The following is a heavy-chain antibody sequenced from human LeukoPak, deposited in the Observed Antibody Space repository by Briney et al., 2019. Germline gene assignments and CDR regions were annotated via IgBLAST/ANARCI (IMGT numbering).Heavy chain of an antibody. CDR1: GYTFTGYY. Sequence: ASVKVSCKASGYTFTGYYMHWVRQAPGQGLEWMGWINPNSGGTNYAQKFQGRVTMTRDTSISTAYMELSRLRSDDTAVYYCARDIAAAMYYFDYWGQGTLVTVPS. J-gene: IGHJ4*02. CDR3: ARDIAAAMYYFDY. CDR2: INPNSGGT. V-gene: IGHV1-2*02. D-gene: IGHD6-13*01.